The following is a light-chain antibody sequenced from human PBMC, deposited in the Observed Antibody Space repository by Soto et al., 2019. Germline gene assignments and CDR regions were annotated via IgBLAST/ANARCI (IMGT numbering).Light chain of an antibody. J-gene: IGLJ3*02. CDR3: CSYAGSITWV. CDR2: DDI. CDR1: RRDVGGYTL. Sequence: QSGLTQTASVSGSPGQSITMSCTGTRRDVGGYTLVSWYQQHPGKAPRLLIHDDIQRPSGVSDRFSGSKSGNTASLIIAWLQGEDEADYYCCSYAGSITWVFGGGTKLTVL. V-gene: IGLV2-23*01.